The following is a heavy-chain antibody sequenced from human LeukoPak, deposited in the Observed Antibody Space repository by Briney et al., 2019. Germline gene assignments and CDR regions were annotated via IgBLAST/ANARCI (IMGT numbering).Heavy chain of an antibody. CDR3: ARDLTLKAGPKSITGTTGGAFDI. J-gene: IGHJ3*02. CDR1: GYTFTSYA. Sequence: ASVKVSCKASGYTFTSYAMNWVRPAPGQGLEWMGWINTNTGNPTYAQGFTGRFVFSLDTSVSTAYLQISSLKAEDTAVYYCARDLTLKAGPKSITGTTGGAFDIWGQGTMVTVSS. CDR2: INTNTGNP. D-gene: IGHD1-14*01. V-gene: IGHV7-4-1*02.